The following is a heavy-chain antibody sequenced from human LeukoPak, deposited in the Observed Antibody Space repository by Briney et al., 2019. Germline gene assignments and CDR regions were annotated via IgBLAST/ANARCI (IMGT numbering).Heavy chain of an antibody. CDR2: ISSSSSYI. D-gene: IGHD3-10*01. CDR1: GFTFSGYS. CDR3: ARDRSLWFGELDSDY. J-gene: IGHJ4*02. Sequence: PGGSLRLSCAASGFTFSGYSMHWVRQAPGKGLEWVSSISSSSSYIYYADSVKGRFTISRDNAKNSLYLQMNSLRAEDTAVYYCARDRSLWFGELDSDYWGQGTLVTVSS. V-gene: IGHV3-21*01.